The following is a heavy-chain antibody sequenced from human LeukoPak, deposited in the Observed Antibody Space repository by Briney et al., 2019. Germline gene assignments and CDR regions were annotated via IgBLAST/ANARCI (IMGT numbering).Heavy chain of an antibody. CDR3: ARECGAAAAYIRQGYYYYMDV. CDR2: IYYSGST. V-gene: IGHV4-61*01. CDR1: GGSVSSGSYY. J-gene: IGHJ6*03. Sequence: PSETLSLTCTVSGGSVSSGSYYWSWIRQPPGKGLEWIGYIYYSGSTNYNPSLKSRVTISVDTSKNQFSLKLSSVTAADTAVYYCARECGAAAAYIRQGYYYYMDVWGKGTTVTVSS. D-gene: IGHD6-13*01.